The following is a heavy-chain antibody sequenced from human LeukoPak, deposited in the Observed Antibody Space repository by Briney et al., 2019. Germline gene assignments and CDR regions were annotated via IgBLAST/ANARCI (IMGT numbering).Heavy chain of an antibody. CDR1: GSTFSSYS. V-gene: IGHV3-21*01. D-gene: IGHD2-15*01. J-gene: IGHJ5*02. CDR3: AKDRCSGYSCYSPNL. Sequence: GGSLRLSCAASGSTFSSYSMNWVRQAPGKGLEWVSSISSTGSYIYYTDSMKGRFAISRDNAKNSLYLQMNSLRAEDTAVYYCAKDRCSGYSCYSPNLWGQGTLVTVSS. CDR2: ISSTGSYI.